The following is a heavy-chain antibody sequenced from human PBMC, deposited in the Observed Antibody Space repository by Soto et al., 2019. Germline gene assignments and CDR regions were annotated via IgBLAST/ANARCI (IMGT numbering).Heavy chain of an antibody. CDR3: ARVATYFYESSGYDY. J-gene: IGHJ4*02. Sequence: EVQLVESGGGLVQPGGSLRLSCAAYGFSFTHYWMHWVRQGPGKGLEWLSRINSDGTSTYYADSVKGRFTISRDNAKNTLYLQMNSLRDEDTAVYYCARVATYFYESSGYDYWGQGALVTVSS. D-gene: IGHD3-22*01. V-gene: IGHV3-74*01. CDR2: INSDGTST. CDR1: GFSFTHYW.